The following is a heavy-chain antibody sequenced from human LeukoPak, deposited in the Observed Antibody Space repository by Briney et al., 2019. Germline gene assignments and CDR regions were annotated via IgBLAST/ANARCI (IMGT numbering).Heavy chain of an antibody. D-gene: IGHD5-18*01. V-gene: IGHV1-8*01. J-gene: IGHJ5*02. Sequence: GASVKVSCKASGYTFTSYDINWVRQATGQGLERMGWMNPNSGNTGYAQKFQGRVTITADESTSTAYTELSSLRSEDTAVYYCAGGLVTAMAYNWFDPWGQGTLVTVSS. CDR2: MNPNSGNT. CDR1: GYTFTSYD. CDR3: AGGLVTAMAYNWFDP.